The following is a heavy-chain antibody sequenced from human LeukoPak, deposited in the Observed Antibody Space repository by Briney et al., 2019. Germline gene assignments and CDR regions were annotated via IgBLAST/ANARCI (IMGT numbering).Heavy chain of an antibody. J-gene: IGHJ4*02. CDR3: ARYRRGWGFYYFDY. V-gene: IGHV3-30-3*01. CDR1: GFTFSSYA. CDR2: ISYDGSNK. D-gene: IGHD6-19*01. Sequence: GRSLRLSRAASGFTFSSYAMHWVRQAPGKGLEWVAVISYDGSNKYYADSVKGRFTISRHNYKHTLYLQMNSLRAEDTAVYYCARYRRGWGFYYFDYWGQGTLVTVSS.